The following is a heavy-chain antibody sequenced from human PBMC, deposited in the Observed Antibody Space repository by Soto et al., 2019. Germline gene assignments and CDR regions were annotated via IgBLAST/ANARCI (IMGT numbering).Heavy chain of an antibody. CDR1: GFTFSSYA. CDR3: AKDSGDYYYDSSGYYGFDY. D-gene: IGHD3-22*01. J-gene: IGHJ4*02. Sequence: GGSLRLSCAASGFTFSSYAVSWVRQAPGKGLEWVSAISGSGGTTYSADSVKDRFTISRDNSKNTLYLQMNSLRAEDTAVYYCAKDSGDYYYDSSGYYGFDYWGQGTLVTVSS. CDR2: ISGSGGTT. V-gene: IGHV3-23*01.